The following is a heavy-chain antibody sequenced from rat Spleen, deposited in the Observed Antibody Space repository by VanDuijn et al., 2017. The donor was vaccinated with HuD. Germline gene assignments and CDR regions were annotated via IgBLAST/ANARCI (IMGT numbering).Heavy chain of an antibody. CDR1: GFIFSNYG. CDR2: IYYDSSKM. CDR3: TTGGYYRGRGDA. D-gene: IGHD1-11*01. Sequence: EVKLVESGGGLVQPGNSLTLSCVASGFIFSNYGMHWIRQAPKKGLEWIAIIYYDSSKMYYADNVKGRFTISRDNSKNTLYLQMNSLRSEDTATYYCTTGGYYRGRGDAWGQGASVTVSS. J-gene: IGHJ4*01. V-gene: IGHV5-54*01.